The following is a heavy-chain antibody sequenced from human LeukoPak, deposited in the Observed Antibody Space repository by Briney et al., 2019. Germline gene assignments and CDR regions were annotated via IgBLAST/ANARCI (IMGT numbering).Heavy chain of an antibody. CDR3: ASLLLWFGDFPFDY. CDR1: GFTFSSYW. J-gene: IGHJ4*02. CDR2: IKQDGSEK. D-gene: IGHD3-10*01. V-gene: IGHV3-7*01. Sequence: GGSLRVSWAASGFTFSSYWMSWVRQAPGKGLGWVANIKQDGSEKYYVDSVKGRCTISRANAKHSLYLQMNSLRAEDTAVYFCASLLLWFGDFPFDYWGQGTLVTVSS.